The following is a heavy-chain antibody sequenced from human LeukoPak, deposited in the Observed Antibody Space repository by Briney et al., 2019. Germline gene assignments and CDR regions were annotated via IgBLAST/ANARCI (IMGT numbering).Heavy chain of an antibody. Sequence: ASVKVSCKASGYNFTGNYIHWVRQAPGQGTKWMGYINSNTGGTKYAQKFQDRVTMTRDTSISTAYMELSRLRSDDTAVYYCARVRDGNTVDFDYWGQGTLVTVSS. J-gene: IGHJ4*02. CDR3: ARVRDGNTVDFDY. CDR2: INSNTGGT. D-gene: IGHD5-24*01. CDR1: GYNFTGNY. V-gene: IGHV1-2*02.